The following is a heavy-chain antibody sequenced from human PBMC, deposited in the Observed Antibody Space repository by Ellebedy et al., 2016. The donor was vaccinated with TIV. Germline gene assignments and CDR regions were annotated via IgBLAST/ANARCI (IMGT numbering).Heavy chain of an antibody. V-gene: IGHV4-34*01. CDR3: ARGRGDGYNTLLFDY. D-gene: IGHD5-24*01. J-gene: IGHJ4*02. CDR1: GGSFSGYY. Sequence: ESLKISXAVYGGSFSGYYWSWIRQSPGKGLEWIGEINDGGSTNYNPSLKSRVTTSVDMSKNQFSLKLSSVSAADTAVYYCARGRGDGYNTLLFDYWGQGTLVTVSS. CDR2: INDGGST.